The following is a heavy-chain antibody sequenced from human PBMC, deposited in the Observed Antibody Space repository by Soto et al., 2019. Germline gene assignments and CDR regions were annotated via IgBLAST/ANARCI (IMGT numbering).Heavy chain of an antibody. V-gene: IGHV3-11*05. J-gene: IGHJ5*02. D-gene: IGHD6-13*01. CDR2: ISSSSSYT. CDR1: GFTFSDYY. Sequence: QVQLVESGGGLVKPGGSLRLSCAASGFTFSDYYMSWIRQAPGKGLEWVSYISSSSSYTNYADSVKGRFTISRDNAKNSLYRQMNSLRAEDTAVYYCARRIAAAGTFWFDPWGQGTLVTVSS. CDR3: ARRIAAAGTFWFDP.